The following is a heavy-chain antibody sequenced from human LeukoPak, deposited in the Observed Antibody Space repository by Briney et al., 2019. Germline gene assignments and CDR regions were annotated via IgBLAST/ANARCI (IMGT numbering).Heavy chain of an antibody. Sequence: ANYAQKFQGRVTITADESTSTAYMELSSLRSEDTAVYYCARGPPTYYYDSSGYPIDYWGQGTLVTVSS. CDR2: A. J-gene: IGHJ4*02. V-gene: IGHV1-69*01. CDR3: ARGPPTYYYDSSGYPIDY. D-gene: IGHD3-22*01.